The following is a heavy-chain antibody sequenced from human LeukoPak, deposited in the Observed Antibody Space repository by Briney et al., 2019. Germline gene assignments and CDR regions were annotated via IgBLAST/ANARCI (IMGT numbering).Heavy chain of an antibody. CDR3: AREDSSSSGLYFDY. CDR2: INHSGST. D-gene: IGHD6-6*01. J-gene: IGHJ4*02. V-gene: IGHV4-34*01. Sequence: SETLSLTCAVYGGSFSGYYWSWIRQPPGKGLEWIGEINHSGSTNYNPSLKSRVTISVDRSKNQFPLKLSSVTAADTAVYYCAREDSSSSGLYFDYWGQGTLVTVSS. CDR1: GGSFSGYY.